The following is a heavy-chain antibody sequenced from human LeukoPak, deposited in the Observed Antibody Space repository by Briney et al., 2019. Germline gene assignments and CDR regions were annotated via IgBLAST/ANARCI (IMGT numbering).Heavy chain of an antibody. CDR3: AREITRYCSGGSCYLDYFDY. CDR1: GGTFSSYA. Sequence: SVKASCKASGGTFSSYAISWVRQAPGQGLEWMGRIIPIFGTANYAQKFQGRVTITTDESTSTAYMELSSLRSEDTAVYYCAREITRYCSGGSCYLDYFDYWGQGTLVTVSS. CDR2: IIPIFGTA. D-gene: IGHD2-15*01. J-gene: IGHJ4*02. V-gene: IGHV1-69*05.